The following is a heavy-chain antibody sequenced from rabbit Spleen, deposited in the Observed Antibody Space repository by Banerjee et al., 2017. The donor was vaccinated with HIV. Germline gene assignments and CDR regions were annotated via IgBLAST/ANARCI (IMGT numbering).Heavy chain of an antibody. V-gene: IGHV1S45*01. Sequence: EESGGDLVKPEGSLTLTCTASGFSFSSSYWICWVRQAPGKGLEWIACIYGGSSGSTRYATWAKGRFTISKASTTVTLQMTSLTAADTATYFCARGSAAMTMVITGFYLNLWGPGTLVTVS. J-gene: IGHJ4*01. CDR3: ARGSAAMTMVITGFYLNL. CDR2: IYGGSSGST. D-gene: IGHD2-1*01. CDR1: GFSFSSSYW.